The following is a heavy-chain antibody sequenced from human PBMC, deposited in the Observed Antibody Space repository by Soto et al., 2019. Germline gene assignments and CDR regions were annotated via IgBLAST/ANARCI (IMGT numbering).Heavy chain of an antibody. J-gene: IGHJ4*02. D-gene: IGHD3-10*01. CDR2: INAANGNT. CDR1: GYTFASCA. V-gene: IGHV1-3*01. CDR3: ARLLSFGELSLDY. Sequence: ASVKVSCKASGYTFASCAIRWVRQAPGQRLEWMGWINAANGNTKYSQKFQGRVTITRDTSASTVYMELSSLRSDDTGLYYCARLLSFGELSLDYWGQGTLVTVSS.